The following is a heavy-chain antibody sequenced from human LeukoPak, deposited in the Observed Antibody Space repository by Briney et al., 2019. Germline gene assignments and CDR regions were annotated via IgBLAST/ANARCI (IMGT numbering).Heavy chain of an antibody. Sequence: GGSLRLSCAASGFTFSSYSMNWVRQAPGKGLEWVSSISSSSSYIYYADSVKGRSTISRDNAKNSLYLQMNSLRAEDTAVYYCARDGGVVPAPFDPWGQGTLVTVSS. J-gene: IGHJ5*02. D-gene: IGHD2-2*01. CDR1: GFTFSSYS. V-gene: IGHV3-21*01. CDR3: ARDGGVVPAPFDP. CDR2: ISSSSSYI.